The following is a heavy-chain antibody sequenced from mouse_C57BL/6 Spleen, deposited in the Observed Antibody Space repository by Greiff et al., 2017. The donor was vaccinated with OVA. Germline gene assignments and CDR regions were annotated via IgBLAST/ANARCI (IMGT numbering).Heavy chain of an antibody. CDR3: ARRRYDYDSAMDD. D-gene: IGHD2-4*01. CDR2: ISGGGGNT. V-gene: IGHV5-9*01. Sequence: EVQGVESGGGLVKPGGSLKLSCAASGFTFSSYTMSWVRQTPEKRLEWVATISGGGGNTYYPDSVKGRFTISRDNAKNTLYLQMSSLRSEDTALYYCARRRYDYDSAMDDWGQGTSVTVSS. CDR1: GFTFSSYT. J-gene: IGHJ4*01.